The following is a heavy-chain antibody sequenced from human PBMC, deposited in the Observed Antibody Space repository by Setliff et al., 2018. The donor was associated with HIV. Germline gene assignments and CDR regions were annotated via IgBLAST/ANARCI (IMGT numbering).Heavy chain of an antibody. CDR1: GGTFSSYA. Sequence: ASVKVSCKASGGTFSSYAISWARQAPGQGLEWMGGIIPIFGTANYAQKFQGRVTITTDESTSTAYMELSSLRSEDTAVYYCARVLVARNYYYYGMDVWGQGTTVTVSS. J-gene: IGHJ6*02. CDR2: IIPIFGTA. CDR3: ARVLVARNYYYYGMDV. D-gene: IGHD5-12*01. V-gene: IGHV1-69*05.